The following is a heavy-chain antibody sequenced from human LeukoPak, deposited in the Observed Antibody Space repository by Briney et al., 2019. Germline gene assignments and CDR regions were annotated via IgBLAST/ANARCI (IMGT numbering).Heavy chain of an antibody. J-gene: IGHJ6*03. CDR2: INTNTGNP. V-gene: IGHV7-4-1*02. CDR1: GYTFTSYA. D-gene: IGHD5-24*01. Sequence: ASVKVSCKASGYTFTSYAMNWVRQAPGQGLEWMGWINTNTGNPTYAQGFTGRFVFSLDTSVSTAYLQISSLKAEDTAVYYCARGRPSQLLFYYYMDVWGKGTTVTVSS. CDR3: ARGRPSQLLFYYYMDV.